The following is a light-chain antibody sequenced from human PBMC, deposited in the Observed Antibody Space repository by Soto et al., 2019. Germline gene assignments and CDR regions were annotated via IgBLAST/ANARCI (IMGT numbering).Light chain of an antibody. V-gene: IGKV1-5*01. J-gene: IGKJ1*01. CDR1: QTISSW. Sequence: DIQMTQSPSTLSASVGDRVTITCRASQTISSWLAWYQQKPGKAPKLLIYDASNLQSGVPSRFSGSGSGTEFTLTISRLQPDDFATYYCQQYNSYSWTFGQGTKVDIK. CDR2: DAS. CDR3: QQYNSYSWT.